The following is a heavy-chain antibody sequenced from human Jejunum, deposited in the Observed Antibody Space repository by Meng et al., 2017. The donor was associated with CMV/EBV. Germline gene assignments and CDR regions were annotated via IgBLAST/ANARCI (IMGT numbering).Heavy chain of an antibody. J-gene: IGHJ4*02. CDR1: GGSISGSY. Sequence: FSGGSISGSYWTWIRPSPGKGLEWIGCIDFSGTTTYSPSLNSRVTISVDTSKKQFSLKLNSVTAADTAVYHCARGWGTSSPLDFWGQGKPVTVSS. CDR2: IDFSGTT. CDR3: ARGWGTSSPLDF. D-gene: IGHD2-2*01. V-gene: IGHV4-59*01.